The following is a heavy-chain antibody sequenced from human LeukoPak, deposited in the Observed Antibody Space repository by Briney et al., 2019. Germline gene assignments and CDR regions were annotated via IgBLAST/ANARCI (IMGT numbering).Heavy chain of an antibody. CDR3: AREYSSSSSIDY. CDR2: TYYMSKWYN. V-gene: IGHV6-1*01. Sequence: SQTLSLTCAISGDSVSSNSAAWNWIRQSPSRCLEWLGRTYYMSKWYNHYAVSVKSRITINPGTSKNQFSLQLNSVTPEDTAVYYCAREYSSSSSIDYWGQGTLVTVSS. J-gene: IGHJ4*02. D-gene: IGHD6-6*01. CDR1: GDSVSSNSAA.